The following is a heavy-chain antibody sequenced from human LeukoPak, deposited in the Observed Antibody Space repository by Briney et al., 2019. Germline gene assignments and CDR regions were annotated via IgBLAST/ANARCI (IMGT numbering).Heavy chain of an antibody. D-gene: IGHD5-18*01. J-gene: IGHJ4*02. CDR1: GFTFDDYA. CDR2: ISWNSGSI. Sequence: PGRSLRLSCAASGFTFDDYAMHWVRQAPGKGLEWVSGISWNSGSIGYADSVKGRFTISRDNAKNSLYLQMNSLRAEDTALYYCAKDGNVDTAMGDSFDYWGQGTLVTVSS. V-gene: IGHV3-9*01. CDR3: AKDGNVDTAMGDSFDY.